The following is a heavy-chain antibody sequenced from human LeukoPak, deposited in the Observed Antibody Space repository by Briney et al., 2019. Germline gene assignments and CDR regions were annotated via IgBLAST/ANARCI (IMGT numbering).Heavy chain of an antibody. CDR3: ARFRGDSSGYYYAFPRENRRNDAFDI. Sequence: PSETLSLTCTVSGGSISSYYWSWVRQPPGKGLEWIGYIYYSGSTNYNPSLKSRVTISVDTSKNQFSLKLSSVTAADTAVYYCARFRGDSSGYYYAFPRENRRNDAFDIWGQGTMVTVSS. J-gene: IGHJ3*02. V-gene: IGHV4-59*08. CDR2: IYYSGST. D-gene: IGHD3-22*01. CDR1: GGSISSYY.